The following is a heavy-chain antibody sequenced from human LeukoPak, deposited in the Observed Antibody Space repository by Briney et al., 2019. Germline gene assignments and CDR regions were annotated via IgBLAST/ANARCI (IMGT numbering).Heavy chain of an antibody. J-gene: IGHJ4*02. CDR1: GGFISSSSYF. CDR3: AIYSGEYFFDL. Sequence: KPSETLSLTCTVSGGFISSSSYFWGWIRQPPGKGLEWIGSIYYSGSTYYNPSLKSRVTISVDTSKTQFSLNLRSVTAADTAVYYCAIYSGEYFFDLWGQGTLVTVSS. D-gene: IGHD1-26*01. V-gene: IGHV4-39*01. CDR2: IYYSGST.